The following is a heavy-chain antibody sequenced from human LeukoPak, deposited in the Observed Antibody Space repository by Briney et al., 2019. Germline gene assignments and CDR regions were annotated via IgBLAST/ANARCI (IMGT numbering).Heavy chain of an antibody. J-gene: IGHJ4*02. Sequence: PGGSLRLSCVASGINVSSDYMGWVRQAPGKDLEWVAVIYGAGDTKYADSVKGRFTISRDNSKNTLYLQMNNLRAEDTAMYYCTRDSTTWIRFGYWGRGTLVSVSS. D-gene: IGHD2-2*01. CDR3: TRDSTTWIRFGY. V-gene: IGHV3-66*01. CDR2: IYGAGDT. CDR1: GINVSSDY.